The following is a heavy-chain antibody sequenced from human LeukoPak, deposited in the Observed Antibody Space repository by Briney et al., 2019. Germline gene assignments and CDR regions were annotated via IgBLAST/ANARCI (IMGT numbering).Heavy chain of an antibody. Sequence: SETLSLTCTVSGGSISSYYWSWIRQPPGKGLEWIGYIYYSGSTNYNPSLKSRVTISVDTSKNQFSAADTAVYYCARSLRAYSSGWLDYWGQGTLVTVSS. D-gene: IGHD6-19*01. CDR1: GGSISSYY. V-gene: IGHV4-59*01. J-gene: IGHJ4*02. CDR2: IYYSGST. CDR3: ARSLRAYSSGWLDY.